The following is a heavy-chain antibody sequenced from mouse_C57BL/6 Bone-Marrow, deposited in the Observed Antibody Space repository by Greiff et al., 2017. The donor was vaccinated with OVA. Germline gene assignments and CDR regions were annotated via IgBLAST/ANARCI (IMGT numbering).Heavy chain of an antibody. CDR3: AIYYYGDY. D-gene: IGHD1-1*01. Sequence: QVQLQQSGAELVRPGASVKLSCKASGYTFTDYYINWVKQRPGQGLEWIARIYPGSGNTYYNEKFKGKATLTAEKSSSTAYMQLSSLTSEDSAVYVCAIYYYGDYWGQGTTLTVSS. V-gene: IGHV1-76*01. CDR1: GYTFTDYY. CDR2: IYPGSGNT. J-gene: IGHJ2*01.